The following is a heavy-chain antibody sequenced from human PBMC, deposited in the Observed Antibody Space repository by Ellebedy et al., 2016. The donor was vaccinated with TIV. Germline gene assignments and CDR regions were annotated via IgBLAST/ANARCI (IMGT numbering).Heavy chain of an antibody. CDR2: IYYSGST. V-gene: IGHV4-59*01. CDR1: GGSISSYY. D-gene: IGHD3-22*01. Sequence: SETLSLTXTVSGGSISSYYWSWIRQPPGKGLEWIGYIYYSGSTNYNPSLKSRVTISVDTSKNQFSLKLSSVTAADTAVYYCARGDADSSGYYPSYWGQGTLVTVSS. J-gene: IGHJ4*02. CDR3: ARGDADSSGYYPSY.